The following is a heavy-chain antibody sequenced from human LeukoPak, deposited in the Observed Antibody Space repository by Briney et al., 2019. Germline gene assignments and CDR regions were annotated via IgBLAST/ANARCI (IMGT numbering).Heavy chain of an antibody. CDR3: ARAAGGYSYSDY. D-gene: IGHD5-18*01. J-gene: IGHJ4*02. Sequence: PGGSLRLSCAASGFTFSSYAMHWVRQAPGKGLEWVAVISYDGSNKYYADSVKGRFTISRDNAKNSLYLQMNSLRAEDTAVYYCARAAGGYSYSDYWGQGTLVTVSS. CDR2: ISYDGSNK. CDR1: GFTFSSYA. V-gene: IGHV3-30*04.